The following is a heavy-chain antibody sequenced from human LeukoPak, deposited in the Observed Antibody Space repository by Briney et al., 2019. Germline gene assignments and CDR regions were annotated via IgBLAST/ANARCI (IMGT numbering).Heavy chain of an antibody. CDR1: GFTFSSYW. CDR3: ARDLHDYVWGSYFLDY. J-gene: IGHJ4*02. Sequence: PGGSLRLSCAASGFTFSSYWMSWVRQAPGKGLEWVANIKQDGSEKYYVDSVKGRFTISRDNAKNSLYLQMNILRAEDTAVYYCARDLHDYVWGSYFLDYWGQGTLVTVSS. V-gene: IGHV3-7*01. D-gene: IGHD3-16*01. CDR2: IKQDGSEK.